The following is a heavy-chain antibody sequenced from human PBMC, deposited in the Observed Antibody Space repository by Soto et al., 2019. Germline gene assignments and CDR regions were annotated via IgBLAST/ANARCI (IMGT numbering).Heavy chain of an antibody. Sequence: GASVKVSCKASGYTFINYGITWVRQAPGQGLEWLGWISAYNGNTNYAQKLQDRVTMTTDTSTSTAYMELRSLRSGDTAVYYCAREGNTMIESYFDYWGQGTLVTVSS. CDR2: ISAYNGNT. D-gene: IGHD3-22*01. CDR1: GYTFINYG. CDR3: AREGNTMIESYFDY. J-gene: IGHJ4*02. V-gene: IGHV1-18*01.